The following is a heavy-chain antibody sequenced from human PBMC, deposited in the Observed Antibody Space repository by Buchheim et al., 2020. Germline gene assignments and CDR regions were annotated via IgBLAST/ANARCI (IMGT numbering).Heavy chain of an antibody. D-gene: IGHD1-26*01. CDR1: GFTFSSYA. CDR3: ARGLLQWELSY. J-gene: IGHJ4*02. CDR2: ISYDGSNK. V-gene: IGHV3-30-3*01. Sequence: QVQLVESGGGVVQPGRSLRLSCAASGFTFSSYAMHWVRQAPGKGLEWVAVISYDGSNKYYADSGQGRFTISRDNSKNTLYLQMNSLRAEDTAVYYCARGLLQWELSYWGQGTL.